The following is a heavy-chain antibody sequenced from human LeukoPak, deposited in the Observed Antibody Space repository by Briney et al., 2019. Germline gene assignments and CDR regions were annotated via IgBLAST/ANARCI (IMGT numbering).Heavy chain of an antibody. D-gene: IGHD1-14*01. CDR3: AREVWGPEY. V-gene: IGHV3-20*04. Sequence: GGSLRLSCAASGFTFDDCGMSWVRQAPGKGLEWVSGINWNGGSTGYADSVKGRFTISRDNTKNSVYLQMSSLRAEDTAVYYCAREVWGPEYWGQGTLVTVSS. J-gene: IGHJ4*02. CDR2: INWNGGST. CDR1: GFTFDDCG.